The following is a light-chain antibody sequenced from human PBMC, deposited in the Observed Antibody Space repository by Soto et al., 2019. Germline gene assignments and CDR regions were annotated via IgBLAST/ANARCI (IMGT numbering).Light chain of an antibody. V-gene: IGKV1-33*01. J-gene: IGKJ5*01. Sequence: DIQMTQSPSSLSASVGDRVTITCPASHDIRKYLNWYQQKPGKAPKILIYDASNMETGVPSRFTGSGSGTDFTFTISSLQPEDIETYYCQQYEIFPITFGQGTRLEIK. CDR3: QQYEIFPIT. CDR2: DAS. CDR1: HDIRKY.